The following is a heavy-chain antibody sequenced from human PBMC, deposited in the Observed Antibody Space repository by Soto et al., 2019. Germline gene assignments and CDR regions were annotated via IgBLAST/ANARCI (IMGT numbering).Heavy chain of an antibody. V-gene: IGHV3-9*01. J-gene: IGHJ6*02. D-gene: IGHD3-10*01. CDR2: INWNSGSI. CDR3: AKDRGSGSYAANYYYYGMDV. CDR1: GFTFDDYA. Sequence: PGGSLRLSCAASGFTFDDYAMHWVRQAPGKGLEWVSGINWNSGSIGYADSVKGRFTISRDNAKTSLYLQMNSLGAEDTALYYCAKDRGSGSYAANYYYYGMDVWGQGTTVTVSS.